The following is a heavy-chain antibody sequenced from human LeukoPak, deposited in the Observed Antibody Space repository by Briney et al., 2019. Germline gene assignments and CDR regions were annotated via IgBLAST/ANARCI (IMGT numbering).Heavy chain of an antibody. CDR3: ARLYRGSRYYFDY. J-gene: IGHJ4*02. CDR2: MYYSGST. V-gene: IGHV4-39*01. Sequence: SSETLSLTCTVSGGSISSSSYYWGWTRQPPGNGLEYIANMYYSGSTYYNPSLKSRVTISVDTSKNQFSLKLSSVTAADTAVYYCARLYRGSRYYFDYWGQGTLVTVSS. D-gene: IGHD3-10*01. CDR1: GGSISSSSYY.